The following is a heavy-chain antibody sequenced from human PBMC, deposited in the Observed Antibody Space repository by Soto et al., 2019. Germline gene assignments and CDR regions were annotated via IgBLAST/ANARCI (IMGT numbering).Heavy chain of an antibody. D-gene: IGHD3-10*01. J-gene: IGHJ6*02. CDR3: ARVLLWFGELLEAPKDYGMDV. Sequence: GASVKVSCKASGFTFTSSAMQWVRQARGQRLEWIGWIVVGSGNTNYAQKFQERVTITRDMSTSTAYMELSSLRSEDTAVYYCARVLLWFGELLEAPKDYGMDVWGQGTTVTVSS. CDR1: GFTFTSSA. V-gene: IGHV1-58*02. CDR2: IVVGSGNT.